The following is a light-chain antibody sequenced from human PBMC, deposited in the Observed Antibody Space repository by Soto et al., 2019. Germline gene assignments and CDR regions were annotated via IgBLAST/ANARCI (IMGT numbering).Light chain of an antibody. CDR1: PSVANF. J-gene: IGKJ5*01. V-gene: IGKV3-11*01. CDR2: GAF. Sequence: EIVLIQSPATLSLSPGERATLSCRASPSVANFVAWYQQKPGQAPRLLIYGAFNRATGIPARFSGSGSGTDFTLTISSLEPEDAAVYYCQQRNVWPPVTFGQGTRLVIK. CDR3: QQRNVWPPVT.